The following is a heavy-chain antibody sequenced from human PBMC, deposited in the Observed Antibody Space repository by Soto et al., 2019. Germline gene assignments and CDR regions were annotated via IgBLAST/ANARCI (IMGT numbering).Heavy chain of an antibody. CDR2: IIPISGTA. Sequence: QVQLVQSGAEVKKPGSSVKVSCKASGGTFSSNAISWVRQAPGQGLEWMEGIIPISGTANYAQKFQSRVKISADNSTSTAYMELSSLRFKDTVVYFCGVSPSSSTILVVHYYYYSGIYVWCQGPMVTVSS. V-gene: IGHV1-69*06. CDR1: GGTFSSNA. D-gene: IGHD3-22*01. J-gene: IGHJ6*01. CDR3: GVSPSSSTILVVHYYYYSGIYV.